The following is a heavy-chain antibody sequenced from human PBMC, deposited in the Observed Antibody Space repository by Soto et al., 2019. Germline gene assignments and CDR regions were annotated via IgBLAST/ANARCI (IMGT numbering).Heavy chain of an antibody. Sequence: PGGSLRLSCAASGFTFSSYAMSWVRQAPGKGLEWVSAISGSGGSTYYADSVKGRFTISRDNSKNTLYLQMNSLRAEDTAVYYCAKDRLDIVVVVAADLDYWGQGTLVTVSS. CDR3: AKDRLDIVVVVAADLDY. CDR2: ISGSGGST. D-gene: IGHD2-15*01. V-gene: IGHV3-23*01. CDR1: GFTFSSYA. J-gene: IGHJ4*02.